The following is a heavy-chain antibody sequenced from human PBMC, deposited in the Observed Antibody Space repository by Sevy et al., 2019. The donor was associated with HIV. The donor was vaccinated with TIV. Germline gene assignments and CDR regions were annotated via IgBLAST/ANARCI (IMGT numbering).Heavy chain of an antibody. CDR3: AREKVLWFGEASRFYGMDV. Sequence: GGSLRLSCAASGFTFSDYYMSWIRQAPGKGLEWVSYISSSVSTIYYADSVKGRFTISRDNAKNSLYLQMNSLRAEDTAVYYCAREKVLWFGEASRFYGMDVWGQGTTVTVSS. CDR2: ISSSVSTI. J-gene: IGHJ6*02. V-gene: IGHV3-11*01. D-gene: IGHD3-10*01. CDR1: GFTFSDYY.